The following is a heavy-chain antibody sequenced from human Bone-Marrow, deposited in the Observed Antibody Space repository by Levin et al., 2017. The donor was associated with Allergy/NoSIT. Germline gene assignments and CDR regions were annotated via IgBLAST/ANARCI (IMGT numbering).Heavy chain of an antibody. CDR2: IYGGGST. Sequence: GESLRLSCAASGFTVSSSYMTWVRQAPGKGLDWVSVIYGGGSTYYADSVKGRFAISRDNSKNTLYLQMNSLRAEDTAVYYCARVPHYYDSSDYYGGGDYWGQGTLVTVSS. D-gene: IGHD3-22*01. CDR3: ARVPHYYDSSDYYGGGDY. CDR1: GFTVSSSY. J-gene: IGHJ4*02. V-gene: IGHV3-53*01.